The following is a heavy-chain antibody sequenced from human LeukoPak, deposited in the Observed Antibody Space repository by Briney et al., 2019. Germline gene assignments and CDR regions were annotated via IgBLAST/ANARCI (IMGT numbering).Heavy chain of an antibody. CDR2: IISHGGST. V-gene: IGHV3-64*02. CDR3: ARITMGATSANFYYYFLDA. D-gene: IGHD3-3*01. J-gene: IGHJ6*03. CDR1: GFTFSGYT. Sequence: GGSLRLSCAASGFTFSGYTLHWVRQAPGKGLEYVSAIISHGGSTHYADSVKGRFTVSRDNSKNTLYLQMDSLRAEDMAVYYCARITMGATSANFYYYFLDAWGKGATVTVSS.